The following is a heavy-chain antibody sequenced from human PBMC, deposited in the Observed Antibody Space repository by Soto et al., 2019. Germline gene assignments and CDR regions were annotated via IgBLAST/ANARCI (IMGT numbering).Heavy chain of an antibody. D-gene: IGHD2-15*01. V-gene: IGHV3-48*03. J-gene: IGHJ6*02. CDR1: GFTFSSYE. Sequence: GGSLRLSCAASGFTFSSYEMKWVRQAPGKGLEWVSYISSSGSTIHYADSVKGRLTISRDNAKNSLYLQMNSLRAEDTAVYYCARDRSQGHCSGGSCAIYYYYGMDVWGQGTTVTVSS. CDR2: ISSSGSTI. CDR3: ARDRSQGHCSGGSCAIYYYYGMDV.